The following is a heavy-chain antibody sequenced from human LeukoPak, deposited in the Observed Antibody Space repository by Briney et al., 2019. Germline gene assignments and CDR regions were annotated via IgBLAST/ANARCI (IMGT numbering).Heavy chain of an antibody. CDR3: ARGISFDYGDYLSWFDP. J-gene: IGHJ5*02. D-gene: IGHD4-17*01. CDR2: INPNSGGT. V-gene: IGHV1-2*02. CDR1: GGTFSGFY. Sequence: ASVKVSCKASGGTFSGFYIHWVRQAPGQGLEWMGWINPNSGGTNFAQKFQGRVTMTRDTSISTAYMELSSLRSEDTAVYYCARGISFDYGDYLSWFDPWGQGTLVTVSS.